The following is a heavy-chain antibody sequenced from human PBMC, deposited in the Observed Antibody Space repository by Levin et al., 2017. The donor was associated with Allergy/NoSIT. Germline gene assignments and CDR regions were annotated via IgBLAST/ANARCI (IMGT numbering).Heavy chain of an antibody. CDR1: AFSLTGHY. Sequence: GGSLRLSCAASAFSLTGHYMDWVRQAPGKGLEWVGRSRNKANSYSTEYAASVKGRFSISRDDSKNSLYLQMNSLKIEDRAVYYCVRAGSGNNYYSDYWGQGTLVTVSS. J-gene: IGHJ4*02. CDR2: SRNKANSYST. V-gene: IGHV3-72*01. D-gene: IGHD1-26*01. CDR3: VRAGSGNNYYSDY.